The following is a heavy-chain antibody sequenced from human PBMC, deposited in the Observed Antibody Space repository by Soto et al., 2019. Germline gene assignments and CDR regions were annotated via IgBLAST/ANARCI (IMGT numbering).Heavy chain of an antibody. CDR1: CGSIGSYY. CDR2: IYHSGGT. J-gene: IGHJ4*02. V-gene: IGHV4-59*06. Sequence: PSETLSLTCTVSCGSIGSYYWNCIRQPPGKGLEWIGYIYHSGGTYSSPSLRSRVTISVDTSKNQFTLKLSSVTAADTAVYYCARDRGGYGVFDYWGQGTLVTVS. CDR3: ARDRGGYGVFDY. D-gene: IGHD5-12*01.